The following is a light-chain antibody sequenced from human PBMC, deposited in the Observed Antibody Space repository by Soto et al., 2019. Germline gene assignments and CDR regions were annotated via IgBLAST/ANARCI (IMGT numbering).Light chain of an antibody. Sequence: EIVLTQSPATLSSFPGDRVTLSCRASQSVSSYLAWYQQKPGQAPRLLIYDASNRATGIPARFSGSGSGTDFTLTISSLEPEDFAVYYCQQRSNWPLTFGQGTKVDIK. CDR2: DAS. CDR1: QSVSSY. J-gene: IGKJ1*01. V-gene: IGKV3-11*01. CDR3: QQRSNWPLT.